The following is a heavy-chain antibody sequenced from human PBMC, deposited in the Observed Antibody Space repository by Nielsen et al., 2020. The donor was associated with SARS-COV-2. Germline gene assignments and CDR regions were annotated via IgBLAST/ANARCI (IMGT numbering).Heavy chain of an antibody. V-gene: IGHV3-30-3*01. CDR3: ARDMCY. Sequence: GGSLRLSCAASGFTFSSYAMHWVRQAPGKGLEWVAVISYDGSNKYYADSVKGRFTISRDNSKNTLYLQMNSLRAEDTAVYYCARDMCYWGQGTLVTVSS. D-gene: IGHD3-10*02. CDR2: ISYDGSNK. J-gene: IGHJ4*02. CDR1: GFTFSSYA.